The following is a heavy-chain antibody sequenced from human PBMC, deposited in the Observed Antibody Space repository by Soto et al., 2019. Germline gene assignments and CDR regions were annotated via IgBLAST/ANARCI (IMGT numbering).Heavy chain of an antibody. CDR3: ARDIAGSGWYSSYHYNWFDT. V-gene: IGHV3-30-3*01. CDR2: ISYDGSNK. CDR1: GFTFSSCA. Sequence: PGGSLRLSCAASGFTFSSCAMHWVRQAPGKGLEWVAVISYDGSNKYYADSVKGRFTISRDNSKNTLYLQMNSLRAEDTAVYYCARDIAGSGWYSSYHYNWFDTWGQGTLVTVSS. D-gene: IGHD6-19*01. J-gene: IGHJ5*02.